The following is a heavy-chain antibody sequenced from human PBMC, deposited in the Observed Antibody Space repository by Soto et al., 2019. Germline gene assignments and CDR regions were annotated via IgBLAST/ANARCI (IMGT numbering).Heavy chain of an antibody. Sequence: ASVKVSCKVSGYTLNELSMHWVRQSPGKGLEWMGGFDPEDGETVYAQRFQGRVTMTEDTSTDTANMELSSLTSEDTAVYYCATGGPAGDFDYWGQGTLVTVSS. V-gene: IGHV1-24*01. CDR1: GYTLNELS. D-gene: IGHD3-10*01. CDR3: ATGGPAGDFDY. CDR2: FDPEDGET. J-gene: IGHJ4*02.